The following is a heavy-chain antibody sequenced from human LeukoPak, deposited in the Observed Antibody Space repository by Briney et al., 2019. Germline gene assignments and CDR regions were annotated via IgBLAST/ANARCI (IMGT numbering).Heavy chain of an antibody. D-gene: IGHD2-15*01. CDR1: GGSISSYY. CDR2: IYYSGST. CDR3: ARAVGYCSGGSCQRAYYYYYGMDV. V-gene: IGHV4-59*12. Sequence: SETLSLTCTVSGGSISSYYWSWIRQPPGKGLEWIGYIYYSGSTNYNPSLKSRVTISVDTSKNQFSLKLSSVTAADTAVYYCARAVGYCSGGSCQRAYYYYYGMDVWGQGTTVTVSS. J-gene: IGHJ6*02.